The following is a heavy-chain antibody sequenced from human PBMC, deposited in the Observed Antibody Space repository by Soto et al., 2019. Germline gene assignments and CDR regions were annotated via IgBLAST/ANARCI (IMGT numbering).Heavy chain of an antibody. V-gene: IGHV3-30*03. J-gene: IGHJ4*02. CDR1: GFTFSDYA. D-gene: IGHD6-19*01. CDR2: VSHDGRNT. Sequence: VQLVESGGGVVQPGRSLRLSCAASGFTFSDYAMHWVRQAPGKGLEWVAVVSHDGRNTHYADSVQGRFTISRDSCKNTVSMEMTSPSAEDRALCYCARGGLQLMVTSDVNYLGPGALVTVSS. CDR3: ARGGLQLMVTSDVNY.